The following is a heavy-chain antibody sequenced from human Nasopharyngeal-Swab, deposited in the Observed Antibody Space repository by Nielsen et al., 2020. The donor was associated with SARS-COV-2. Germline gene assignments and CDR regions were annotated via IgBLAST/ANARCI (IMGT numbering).Heavy chain of an antibody. CDR2: IRWNSDYI. CDR1: GFTFDEYT. V-gene: IGHV3-9*01. CDR3: TRAKDTSGYDAFDI. J-gene: IGHJ3*02. Sequence: SLNISCTASGFTFDEYTMHWVRQAPGKGLEWVSGIRWNSDYIGYTDSVKGRFVISRDNAKNSLYLQMNSLRPEDTALYFCTRAKDTSGYDAFDIWGQGTVVTVSS. D-gene: IGHD3-22*01.